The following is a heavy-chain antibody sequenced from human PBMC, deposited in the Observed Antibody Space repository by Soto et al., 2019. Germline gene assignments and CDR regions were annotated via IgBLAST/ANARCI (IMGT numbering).Heavy chain of an antibody. CDR3: VRQAKLTTVTANVGYYYGLDV. CDR1: GFRFSTYD. Sequence: DVQLLESGGGLVQPGGSLRLSCAASGFRFSTYDMSWVRQAPGKGLEWVSVMSGSGSGTYYADSVKGRFTISRDNSNNTLYLQINSLRAEDTAVYYCVRQAKLTTVTANVGYYYGLDVWGQGTTVTVSS. D-gene: IGHD4-4*01. J-gene: IGHJ6*02. CDR2: MSGSGSGT. V-gene: IGHV3-23*01.